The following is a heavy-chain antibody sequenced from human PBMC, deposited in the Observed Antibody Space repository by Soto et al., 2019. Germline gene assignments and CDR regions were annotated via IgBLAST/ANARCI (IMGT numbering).Heavy chain of an antibody. CDR3: ARERYDILTGPYYYYYGMDV. V-gene: IGHV4-31*03. Sequence: QVQLQESGPGLVKPSQTLSLTCTVSGGSISSGGYYWSWIRQHPGKGLEWIGYIYYSGSTYYNPSLKSRVTISVDTSKNQFSLELSSVTAADTAVYYWARERYDILTGPYYYYYGMDVWGQGTTVTVSS. CDR1: GGSISSGGYY. CDR2: IYYSGST. D-gene: IGHD3-9*01. J-gene: IGHJ6*02.